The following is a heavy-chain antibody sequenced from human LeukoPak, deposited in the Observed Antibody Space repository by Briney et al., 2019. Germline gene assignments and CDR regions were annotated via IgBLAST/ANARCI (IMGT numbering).Heavy chain of an antibody. Sequence: ASVKVSCKASGYTFTSYDINWVRQATGQGLEWMGWMNPNSGNTGYAQKFQGRVTITRNTSISTAYMELSRLRSDDTAVYYCARDRGYCSGGSCYPKYFQHWGQGTLVTVSS. V-gene: IGHV1-8*03. CDR2: MNPNSGNT. J-gene: IGHJ1*01. CDR1: GYTFTSYD. CDR3: ARDRGYCSGGSCYPKYFQH. D-gene: IGHD2-15*01.